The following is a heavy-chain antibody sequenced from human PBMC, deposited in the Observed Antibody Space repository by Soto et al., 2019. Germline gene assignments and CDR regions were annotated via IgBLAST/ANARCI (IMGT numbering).Heavy chain of an antibody. J-gene: IGHJ6*01. D-gene: IGHD6-19*01. CDR1: RFTFSRYG. CDR3: ARARSQWMDLFELDVEYYYYCYVMDF. Sequence: GGSPRLSCAASRFTFSRYGMPWVRQAPGKRLEWVAVIWYDGSNKYYADSVKGRFTISRDNSKNTLYLQMNSLRAEDTAVYYCARARSQWMDLFELDVEYYYYCYVMDFWGQGSTVTVSS. CDR2: IWYDGSNK. V-gene: IGHV3-33*01.